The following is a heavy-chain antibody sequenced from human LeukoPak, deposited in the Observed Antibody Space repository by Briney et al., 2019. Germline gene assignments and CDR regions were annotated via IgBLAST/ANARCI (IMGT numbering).Heavy chain of an antibody. D-gene: IGHD5-18*01. Sequence: PSGTLSLTCAVSGGSISSSNWWSWVRQPPGKGLEWIGEIYHSGSTNYNPSLKSRVTISVDKSKNQFSLKLSSVTAADTAVYYCARVQLWFGSAFDYWGQGTLVTVSS. CDR1: GGSISSSNW. V-gene: IGHV4-4*02. CDR2: IYHSGST. J-gene: IGHJ4*02. CDR3: ARVQLWFGSAFDY.